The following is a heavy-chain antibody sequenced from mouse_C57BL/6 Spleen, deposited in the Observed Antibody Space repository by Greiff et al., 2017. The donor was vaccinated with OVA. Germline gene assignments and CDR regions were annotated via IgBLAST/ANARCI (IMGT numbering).Heavy chain of an antibody. CDR1: GFNIKDYY. J-gene: IGHJ4*01. V-gene: IGHV14-2*01. Sequence: EVQLQQSGAELVKPGASVKLSCTASGFNIKDYYMHWVKQRTEQGLEWIGRIDPEDGATKYAPQFQGKATITADTSSNTAYLQLSSLTSEDTAVYYCARWAVVANYYAMDYWGQGTSVTVSS. CDR3: ARWAVVANYYAMDY. CDR2: IDPEDGAT. D-gene: IGHD1-1*01.